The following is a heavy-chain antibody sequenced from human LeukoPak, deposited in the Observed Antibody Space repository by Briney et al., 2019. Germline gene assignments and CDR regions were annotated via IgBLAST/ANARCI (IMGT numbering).Heavy chain of an antibody. CDR3: ARDGMVRGVMREAYYYGMDV. V-gene: IGHV1-18*01. Sequence: GASVKVSCKASGGTFSSYAISWVRQAPGQGLEWMGWISAYNGNTNYAQKLQGRVTMTTDTSTSTAYMELRSLRSDDTAVYYCARDGMVRGVMREAYYYGMDVWGQGTTVTVSS. D-gene: IGHD3-10*01. CDR1: GGTFSSYA. J-gene: IGHJ6*02. CDR2: ISAYNGNT.